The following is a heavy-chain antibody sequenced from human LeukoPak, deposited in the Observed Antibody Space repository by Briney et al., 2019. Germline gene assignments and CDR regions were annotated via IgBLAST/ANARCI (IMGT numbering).Heavy chain of an antibody. CDR3: VRIGDFSGAY. CDR1: GSSISSGAYY. J-gene: IGHJ4*02. D-gene: IGHD2-15*01. Sequence: PSETLSLTCTVFGSSISSGAYYWSWIRQPPGKGLEWIGYIYHSGSTYNNPSLISRVTISVDRSKNQFSLNLSSVTAADTAVYYCVRIGDFSGAYWGQGTLVTVSS. V-gene: IGHV4-30-2*01. CDR2: IYHSGST.